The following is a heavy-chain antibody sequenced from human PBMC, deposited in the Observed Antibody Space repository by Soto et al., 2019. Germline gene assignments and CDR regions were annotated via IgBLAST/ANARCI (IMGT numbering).Heavy chain of an antibody. J-gene: IGHJ6*02. CDR3: ARAAEYYYYGMDV. V-gene: IGHV4-31*03. CDR2: IYYSGST. CDR1: GGSISSGGYY. Sequence: SETLSLTCTVSGGSISSGGYYWSWIRQHPGNGLEWIGYIYYSGSTYYNPSLKSRVTISVDTSKNQFSLKLSSVTAADTAVYYCARAAEYYYYGMDVWGQGTTVTVSS. D-gene: IGHD6-25*01.